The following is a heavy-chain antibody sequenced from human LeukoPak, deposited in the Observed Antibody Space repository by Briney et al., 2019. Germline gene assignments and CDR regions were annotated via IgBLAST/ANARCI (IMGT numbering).Heavy chain of an antibody. J-gene: IGHJ3*02. CDR3: ASKNVMVRGVITDAFDI. D-gene: IGHD3-10*01. CDR2: IYHSGST. Sequence: SETLSLTCTVSGGSISSSSYYWGWIRQPPGKGLEWIGSIYHSGSTNYNPSLKSRVTISVDKSKNQFSLKLSSVTAADTAVYYCASKNVMVRGVITDAFDIWGQGTMVTVSS. V-gene: IGHV4-39*07. CDR1: GGSISSSSYY.